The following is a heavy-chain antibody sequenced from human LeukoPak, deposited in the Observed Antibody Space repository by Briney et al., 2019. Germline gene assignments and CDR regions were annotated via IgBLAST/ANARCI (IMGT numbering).Heavy chain of an antibody. CDR2: INWNGGST. J-gene: IGHJ4*02. CDR1: GFTFDDYG. CDR3: AREPTRLIRGVITRKFVY. V-gene: IGHV3-20*04. D-gene: IGHD3-10*01. Sequence: PGGSLRLSCAASGFTFDDYGMSWVRHAPGKGLEWVSGINWNGGSTGYADSVKGRFTISRDKAKNFLYLQMNSLRAEDTALYYCAREPTRLIRGVITRKFVYWGQGTLVTVSS.